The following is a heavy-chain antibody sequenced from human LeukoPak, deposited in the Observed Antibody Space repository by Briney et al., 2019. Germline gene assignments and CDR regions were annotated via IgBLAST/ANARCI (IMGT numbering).Heavy chain of an antibody. CDR3: ARGIVATMPYSSGWHYNWFDP. Sequence: QTSETLSLTCTVSGGSISSGSYYWSWIRQPAGKGLEWIGCIYTSGSTNYNPSLKSRVTISVDTSKNQFSLKLSSVTAADTAVYYCARGIVATMPYSSGWHYNWFDPWGQGTLVTVSS. D-gene: IGHD6-19*01. CDR2: IYTSGST. CDR1: GGSISSGSYY. V-gene: IGHV4-61*02. J-gene: IGHJ5*02.